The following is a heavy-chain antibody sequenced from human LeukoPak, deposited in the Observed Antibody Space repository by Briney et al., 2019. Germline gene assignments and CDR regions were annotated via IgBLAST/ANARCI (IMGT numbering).Heavy chain of an antibody. D-gene: IGHD2-21*02. CDR3: ARVLAYCGGDCYSPLVY. CDR1: GFTFSSYS. Sequence: GGSLRLSCAASGFTFSSYSMNWVRQAPGKGLEWVSSISCSSSYIYYADSVKGRFTISRDNAKNSLYLQMNSLRAEDTAVYYCARVLAYCGGDCYSPLVYWGQGTLVTVSS. CDR2: ISCSSSYI. J-gene: IGHJ4*02. V-gene: IGHV3-21*01.